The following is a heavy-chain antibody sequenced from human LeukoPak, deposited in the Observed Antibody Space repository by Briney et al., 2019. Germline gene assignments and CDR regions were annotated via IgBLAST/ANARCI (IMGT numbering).Heavy chain of an antibody. D-gene: IGHD4-23*01. Sequence: GGSLRLSCAASGFTFSISWMSWVRQAPGKGLEWVANIKEDGSEKYYVDSVKGRFTISGDNAKNSLYLQMNSLRAEDTAVYYCARGFGGTSGLWGQGTLVTVSS. CDR1: GFTFSISW. V-gene: IGHV3-7*01. CDR3: ARGFGGTSGL. J-gene: IGHJ4*02. CDR2: IKEDGSEK.